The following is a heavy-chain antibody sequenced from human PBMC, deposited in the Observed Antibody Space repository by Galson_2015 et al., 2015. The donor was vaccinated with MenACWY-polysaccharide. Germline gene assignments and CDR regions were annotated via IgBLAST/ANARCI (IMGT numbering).Heavy chain of an antibody. J-gene: IGHJ4*02. CDR3: ARDTGYYDSSGPFDY. D-gene: IGHD3-22*01. CDR1: GFTVSSNY. V-gene: IGHV3-66*01. Sequence: SLRLSCAASGFTVSSNYMSWVRQAPGKGLEWVSVIYSGGSTYYADSVKGRFTISRDNAKNTLYLQMNSLRAEDTAVYYCARDTGYYDSSGPFDYWGQGTLVTVSS. CDR2: IYSGGST.